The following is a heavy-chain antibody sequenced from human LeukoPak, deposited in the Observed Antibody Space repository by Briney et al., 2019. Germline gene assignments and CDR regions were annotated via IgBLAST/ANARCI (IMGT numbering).Heavy chain of an antibody. CDR2: ISYDGSNK. D-gene: IGHD6-13*01. CDR1: GFTFSSYA. V-gene: IGHV3-30-3*01. CDR3: ARAPRTAANFDY. J-gene: IGHJ4*02. Sequence: GGSLRLSCAASGFTFSSYAMHWVRQAPGKGLEWVAVISYDGSNKYYADSVKGRFTISRDNSKNTLYLQMNSLRVEDTAVYYCARAPRTAANFDYWGQGTLVTVSS.